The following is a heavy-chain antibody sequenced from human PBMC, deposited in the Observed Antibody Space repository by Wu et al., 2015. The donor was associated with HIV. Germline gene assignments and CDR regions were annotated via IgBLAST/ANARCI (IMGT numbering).Heavy chain of an antibody. CDR3: ARDGREAESGTLYPVYGMDV. Sequence: QVQLVQSGAEVKKPGSSVKVSCKASGGTFSKYAFSWVRQAPGHGLEWMGRFIPIFETAKYAQKFQDRVTITADESTGTVYMEMSNLRSEDSAVYYCARDGREAESGTLYPVYGMDVWGQGTTVTVTS. CDR2: FIPIFETA. V-gene: IGHV1-69*13. J-gene: IGHJ6*02. D-gene: IGHD6-13*01. CDR1: GGTFSKYA.